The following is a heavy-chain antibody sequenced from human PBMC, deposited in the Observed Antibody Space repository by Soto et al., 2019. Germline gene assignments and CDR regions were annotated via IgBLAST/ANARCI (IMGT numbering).Heavy chain of an antibody. CDR3: AREDDGGDRDYYGLDV. V-gene: IGHV4-30-4*08. D-gene: IGHD2-21*02. CDR1: GGSISYEYYH. Sequence: SETLSLTCTVSGGSISYEYYHWTWIRQSPGKGLEWIGYIQYSGSIFYNPSFKSRVTISVDTSKNQFSLQLSSVTAADTAVYFCAREDDGGDRDYYGLDVWGQGTTVTV. CDR2: IQYSGSI. J-gene: IGHJ6*02.